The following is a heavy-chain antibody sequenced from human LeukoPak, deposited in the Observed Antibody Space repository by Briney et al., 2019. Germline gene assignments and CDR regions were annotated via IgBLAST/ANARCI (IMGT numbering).Heavy chain of an antibody. Sequence: ASVKVSCKASAYTFTDYYMSWVRQAPGQGLEWMGWIDPHSGGTKYAQKFQGRVTMNTDTSISTAYVELSRLGSDDTAVYYCAREYYDTSGRKYPFDIWGQGTMVTVSS. CDR2: IDPHSGGT. CDR1: AYTFTDYY. V-gene: IGHV1-2*02. CDR3: AREYYDTSGRKYPFDI. D-gene: IGHD3-22*01. J-gene: IGHJ3*02.